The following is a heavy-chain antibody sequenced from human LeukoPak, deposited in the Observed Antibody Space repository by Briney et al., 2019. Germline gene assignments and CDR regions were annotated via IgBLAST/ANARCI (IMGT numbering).Heavy chain of an antibody. CDR3: ARSRAVTTRNDAFDI. CDR2: INHSGST. D-gene: IGHD4-17*01. CDR1: GGSFSGYY. J-gene: IGHJ3*02. V-gene: IGHV4-34*01. Sequence: SETLSLTCAVYGGSFSGYYWSWIRQPPGKGLEWIGEINHSGSTNYNPSLKSRVTISVDTSKNQFSLKLSSVTAADTAVYYCARSRAVTTRNDAFDIWGQGTMVTVSS.